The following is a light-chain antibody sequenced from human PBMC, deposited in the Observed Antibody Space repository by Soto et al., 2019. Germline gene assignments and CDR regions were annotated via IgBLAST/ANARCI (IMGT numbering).Light chain of an antibody. J-gene: IGKJ5*01. CDR3: QQYYSTPS. CDR1: QSVLHSSFNKYY. Sequence: DIVLTQSPDSLAVSLGERATINCKSSQSVLHSSFNKYYLAWYQQKPGQSPKRLIYWASTRESGVPDRFSGSGSGTDFTLTISSLQAEDVAVYYCQQYYSTPSFGQGTRLEIK. V-gene: IGKV4-1*01. CDR2: WAS.